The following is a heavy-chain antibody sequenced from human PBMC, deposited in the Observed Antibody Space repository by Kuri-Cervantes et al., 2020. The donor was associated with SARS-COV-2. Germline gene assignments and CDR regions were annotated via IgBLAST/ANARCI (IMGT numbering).Heavy chain of an antibody. J-gene: IGHJ6*03. V-gene: IGHV4-30-4*08. D-gene: IGHD3-3*01. CDR1: GGSLGSGDYY. CDR3: ARDSRSSYQVLLDHYYYSYMDV. Sequence: SETLSLTCTVSGGSLGSGDYYWTWVGQPPGKGLEWIGNIYYSGSAFYNPSLKSRVTISLDMSKSQFSLRLTSVTAADTAVYYCARDSRSSYQVLLDHYYYSYMDVWDKGTKVTVSS. CDR2: IYYSGSA.